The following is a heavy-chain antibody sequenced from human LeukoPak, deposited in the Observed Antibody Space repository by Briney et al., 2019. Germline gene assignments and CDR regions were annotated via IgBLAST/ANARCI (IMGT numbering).Heavy chain of an antibody. CDR2: FDPEDGET. Sequence: ASVKVSCKVSRYTLTELSMHWVRRAPGKGLEWMGGFDPEDGETIYAQKFQGRVTMTEDTSTDTAYMELSSLRSEDTAVYYCATDYRYSNSFDYWGQGTLVTVSS. V-gene: IGHV1-24*01. CDR1: RYTLTELS. J-gene: IGHJ4*02. D-gene: IGHD4-11*01. CDR3: ATDYRYSNSFDY.